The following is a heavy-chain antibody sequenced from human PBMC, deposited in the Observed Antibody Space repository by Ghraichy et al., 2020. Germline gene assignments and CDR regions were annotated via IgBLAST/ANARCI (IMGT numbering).Heavy chain of an antibody. Sequence: SQTLSLTCAVYGGSFSGYYWSWIRQPPGKGLEWIGEINHSGSTNYNPSLKSRVTISVDTSKNQFSLKLSSVTAADTAAYYCARPQYYYGSDSWGQGTLVTVSS. J-gene: IGHJ4*02. CDR1: GGSFSGYY. V-gene: IGHV4-34*01. CDR3: ARPQYYYGSDS. D-gene: IGHD3-10*01. CDR2: INHSGST.